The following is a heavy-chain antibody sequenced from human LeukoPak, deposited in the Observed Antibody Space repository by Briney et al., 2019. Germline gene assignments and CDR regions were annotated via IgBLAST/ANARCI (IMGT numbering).Heavy chain of an antibody. CDR2: ISYDGSNK. D-gene: IGHD3/OR15-3a*01. V-gene: IGHV3-30*04. CDR3: AKGPGTGSTSYFDY. CDR1: GFTFSSYA. Sequence: GRSLRLSCAASGFTFSSYAMHWVRQAPGKGLEWVAVISYDGSNKYYADSVKGRFTISRDNSKNTLYLQMNFLRLDDTAIYYCAKGPGTGSTSYFDYWGQGTLVTVSS. J-gene: IGHJ4*02.